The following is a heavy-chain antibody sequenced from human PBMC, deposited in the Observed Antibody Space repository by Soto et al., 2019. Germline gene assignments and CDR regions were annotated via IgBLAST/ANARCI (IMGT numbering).Heavy chain of an antibody. CDR1: GGSLRGFY. J-gene: IGHJ4*02. V-gene: IGHV4-34*01. CDR3: ASAHDFWGFRQQPIAS. Sequence: QVQLQQWGAGLLKPSETLSLTCAVSGGSLRGFYWTWIRQSPGKGLEWLGDINHVGITNYNPSLKRRVSIPVDTSKSQFSLMLRSVAAADPAVYYCASAHDFWGFRQQPIASGGQGPRFPVSS. CDR2: INHVGIT. D-gene: IGHD3-3*01.